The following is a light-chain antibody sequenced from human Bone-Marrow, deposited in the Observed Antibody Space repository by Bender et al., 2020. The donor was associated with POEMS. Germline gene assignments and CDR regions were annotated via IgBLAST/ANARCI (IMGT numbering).Light chain of an antibody. Sequence: QSALTQPASVSGSPGQSITISCTGTSRDIGGYDYVSWFQQHPGQAPRLMIYDVTHRPSGVSHRFSGSKSGNTASLTISGLQAEDEADYYCSSYTSSSTLVFGGGTKLTVL. CDR3: SSYTSSSTLV. CDR1: SRDIGGYDY. J-gene: IGLJ3*02. V-gene: IGLV2-14*03. CDR2: DVT.